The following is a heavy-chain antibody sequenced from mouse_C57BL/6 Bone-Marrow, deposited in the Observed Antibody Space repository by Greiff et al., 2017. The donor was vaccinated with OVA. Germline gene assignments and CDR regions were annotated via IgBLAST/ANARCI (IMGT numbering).Heavy chain of an antibody. Sequence: EVKLMESGPGLVKPSQSLSLTCSVTGYSITSGYYWNWIRQFPGNKLEWMGYISYDGSNNYNPSLKNRISITRDTSKNQFFLKLNSVTTEDTATYYCARGNYYGSSYRYYFDYWGQGTTLTVSS. CDR1: GYSITSGYY. V-gene: IGHV3-6*01. J-gene: IGHJ2*01. D-gene: IGHD1-1*01. CDR2: ISYDGSN. CDR3: ARGNYYGSSYRYYFDY.